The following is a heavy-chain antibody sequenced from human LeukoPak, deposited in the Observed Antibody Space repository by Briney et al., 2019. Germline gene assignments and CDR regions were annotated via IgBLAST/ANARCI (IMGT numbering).Heavy chain of an antibody. J-gene: IGHJ6*02. D-gene: IGHD6-13*01. CDR3: ARDGSTSSSWYLDYYYGMDV. CDR2: ISAYNGNT. Sequence: GASVTVSFKASGYTFTSYGISWVRQAPGQGLEWMGWISAYNGNTNYAQKLQGRVTMTTDTSTSTAYMELRSLRSDDTAVYYCARDGSTSSSWYLDYYYGMDVWGQGTTVTVSS. V-gene: IGHV1-18*01. CDR1: GYTFTSYG.